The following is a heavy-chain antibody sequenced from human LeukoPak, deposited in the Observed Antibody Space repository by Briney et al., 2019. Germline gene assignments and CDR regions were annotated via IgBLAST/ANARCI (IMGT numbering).Heavy chain of an antibody. CDR3: ARADAIQRSFDY. J-gene: IGHJ4*02. V-gene: IGHV3-21*01. CDR2: ISTSSSYI. CDR1: GFTFSSYS. Sequence: GESLRLSCAASGFTFSSYSMNWVRQTPGKGLEWVSSISTSSSYIYYADSVKGRFTISRDNAKNSLYLQMNSLRVEDTAVYYCARADAIQRSFDYWGQGTLVTVSS. D-gene: IGHD3-3*01.